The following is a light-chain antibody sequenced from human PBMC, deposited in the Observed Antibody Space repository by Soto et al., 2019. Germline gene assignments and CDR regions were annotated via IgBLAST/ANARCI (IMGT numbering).Light chain of an antibody. J-gene: IGKJ2*01. V-gene: IGKV3-20*01. Sequence: EIVLTQSPGTLSLSPGERATLSCRASQSVTSNFLAWYQQKPGQPPRLLIYGASNRATGVPDRFSGSGSGTDFTLTISILEPEDFAVYYCQRYGTSPLMYAFGQGTKLGVK. CDR3: QRYGTSPLMYA. CDR2: GAS. CDR1: QSVTSNF.